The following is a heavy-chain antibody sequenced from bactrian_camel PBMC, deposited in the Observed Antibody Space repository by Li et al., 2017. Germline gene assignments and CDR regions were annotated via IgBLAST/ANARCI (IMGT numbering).Heavy chain of an antibody. CDR2: IEPDDTS. V-gene: IGHV3S53*01. Sequence: HVQLVESGEGSVQAGGSLRLSCAASGYTFNTYCMGWFRQAPGKEREGVAAIEPDDTSKYTDSVKGRLTIHKDIDKATLYLQMNSLKPEDTAMYYCAARTRQLPMGWWTMLEPEQYDYWGQGTEVTVS. D-gene: IGHD7*01. CDR1: GYTFNTYC. J-gene: IGHJ4*01. CDR3: AARTRQLPMGWWTMLEPEQYDY.